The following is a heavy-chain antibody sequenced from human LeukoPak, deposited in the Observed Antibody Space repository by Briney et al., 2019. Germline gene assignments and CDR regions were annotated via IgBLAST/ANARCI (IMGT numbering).Heavy chain of an antibody. D-gene: IGHD3-10*01. CDR2: ISAYNGNT. CDR1: GYTFTSYG. Sequence: ASVKVSCKASGYTFTSYGISWVRQAPGQGLEWMGWISAYNGNTNYAQKLQGRVTMTTDTSTSTAYMELRSLRSDDTAVYYCARDGAGYYGSGTGSDYWGQGTLVTVSS. V-gene: IGHV1-18*01. J-gene: IGHJ4*02. CDR3: ARDGAGYYGSGTGSDY.